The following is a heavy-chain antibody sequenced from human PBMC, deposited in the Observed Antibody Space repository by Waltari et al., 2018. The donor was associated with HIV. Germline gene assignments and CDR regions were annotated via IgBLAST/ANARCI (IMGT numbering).Heavy chain of an antibody. CDR2: RGGGCSTA. V-gene: IGHV3-23*01. Sequence: EVQLLESGGGLVQPGGSLRLSCTASGFNFRNFAMSWVRQAPGNGPEWVSARGGGCSTASYADYVKGRFTISGDFSNTTLFLQRNSLRAEDTAVYFCAKSMRDLRPSAFDVWGQGTMVAISS. J-gene: IGHJ3*01. CDR3: AKSMRDLRPSAFDV. CDR1: GFNFRNFA. D-gene: IGHD2-8*01.